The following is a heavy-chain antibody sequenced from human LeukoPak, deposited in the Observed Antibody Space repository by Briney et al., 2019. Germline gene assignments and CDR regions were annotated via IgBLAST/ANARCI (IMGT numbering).Heavy chain of an antibody. D-gene: IGHD4-17*01. CDR1: GGSISSGDYY. CDR2: IYYSGST. J-gene: IGHJ4*02. CDR3: AREYYGDPYFDY. V-gene: IGHV4-30-4*01. Sequence: SQTLSLTCTVSGGSISSGDYYWSWIRQPPGKSLEWIGYIYYSGSTYYNPSLKSRVTISVDTSKNQFSLKLSSVTAADTAVYYCAREYYGDPYFDYWGQGTLVTVSS.